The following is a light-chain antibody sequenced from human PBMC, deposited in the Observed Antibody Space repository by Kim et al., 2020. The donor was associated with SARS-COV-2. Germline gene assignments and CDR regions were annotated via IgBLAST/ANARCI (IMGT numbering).Light chain of an antibody. CDR3: QQYNNWPPA. CDR1: QSVLSN. Sequence: VSLGERVTLSCRASQSVLSNLAWYQQKPGQAPRLLIYGASTRATGIPARFSGSGSGTEFTLSISSLQSEDFAVYSCQQYNNWPPAFGQGTKVDIK. J-gene: IGKJ1*01. CDR2: GAS. V-gene: IGKV3-15*01.